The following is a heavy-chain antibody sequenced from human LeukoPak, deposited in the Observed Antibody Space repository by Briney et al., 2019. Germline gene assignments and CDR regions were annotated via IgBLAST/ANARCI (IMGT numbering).Heavy chain of an antibody. J-gene: IGHJ4*02. Sequence: GGSLRLSCAASGVIFSSYWMSWVRQAPGKGLEWVAIISYDGNNKYYADSVKGRFAISRDNSKNTLYLHMNSLRAEDTALYYCAKGGSIVATINYFDYWGQGTLVTVSS. CDR3: AKGGSIVATINYFDY. D-gene: IGHD5-12*01. CDR1: GVIFSSYW. V-gene: IGHV3-30*18. CDR2: ISYDGNNK.